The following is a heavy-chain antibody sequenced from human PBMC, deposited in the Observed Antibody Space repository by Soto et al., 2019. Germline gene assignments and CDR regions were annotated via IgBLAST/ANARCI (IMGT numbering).Heavy chain of an antibody. D-gene: IGHD1-20*01. Sequence: KTSETLSLTCTVSGGSISSGGDSWSWIRQPPGKGLEWIGYIYHSGTTRYNPSLKSRVTMSVDRSKNQFSLKLTSVTAADAAMYYCARGARVLLVYDYWGQGTLVTVSS. V-gene: IGHV4-30-2*01. J-gene: IGHJ4*02. CDR3: ARGARVLLVYDY. CDR2: IYHSGTT. CDR1: GGSISSGGDS.